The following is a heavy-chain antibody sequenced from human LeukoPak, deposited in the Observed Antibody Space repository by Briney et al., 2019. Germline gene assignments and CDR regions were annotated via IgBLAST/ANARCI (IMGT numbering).Heavy chain of an antibody. D-gene: IGHD3-3*01. CDR3: ARDRGYDFWSGYYPVYYYYGMDV. CDR2: LKLYDGSK. V-gene: IGHV1-46*01. CDR1: GYAFIRYH. Sequence: GASVKVSCKASGYAFIRYHIHWVRQAPGQGLEWMGVLKLYDGSKSHAQKFQGRVTMTSDTSTSTVYMELSSLRSEDTAVYFCARDRGYDFWSGYYPVYYYYGMDVWGQGTTVTVSS. J-gene: IGHJ6*02.